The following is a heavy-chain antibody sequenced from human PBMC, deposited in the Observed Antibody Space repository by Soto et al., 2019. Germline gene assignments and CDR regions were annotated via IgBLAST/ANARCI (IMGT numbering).Heavy chain of an antibody. V-gene: IGHV4-39*01. J-gene: IGHJ6*03. Sequence: SETLSLTCTVSGGSISSSSYYWGWIRQTPGKGLEWIGSIHSSGTTYYNPSLKSRVTISIDTSRNQFSLKLSSVTAADTAVYYCARPSGSGSFRYYYYMDVWGKATTVTVSS. D-gene: IGHD3-10*01. CDR2: IHSSGTT. CDR1: GGSISSSSYY. CDR3: ARPSGSGSFRYYYYMDV.